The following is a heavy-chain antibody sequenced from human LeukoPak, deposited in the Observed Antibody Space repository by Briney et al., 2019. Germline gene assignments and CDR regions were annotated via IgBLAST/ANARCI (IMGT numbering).Heavy chain of an antibody. CDR1: GFTFSSYE. D-gene: IGHD3-9*01. V-gene: IGHV3-48*03. J-gene: IGHJ6*04. Sequence: PGRSLRLSCAASGFTFSSYEMNWVRQAPGKGLEWVSYISSSGSTIYYADSVKGRFTISRDNAKNSLYLQMNSLRAEDTAVYYCARETYYDILTGISGGMDVWGKGTTVTVSS. CDR2: ISSSGSTI. CDR3: ARETYYDILTGISGGMDV.